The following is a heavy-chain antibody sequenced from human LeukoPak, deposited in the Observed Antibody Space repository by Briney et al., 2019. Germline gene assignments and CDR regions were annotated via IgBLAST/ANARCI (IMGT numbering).Heavy chain of an antibody. Sequence: GRSLRLSCSASGFPFSSYAMHWGRQAPGKGLEYVSAISDSGGSTYYADSVKGIFTISSDNDKHSLYLQMSSLRAEDTALYFCRRGYSFGHYGMDVWGQGTTVTVSS. CDR3: RRGYSFGHYGMDV. CDR2: ISDSGGST. CDR1: GFPFSSYA. V-gene: IGHV3-64D*09. D-gene: IGHD2-15*01. J-gene: IGHJ6*02.